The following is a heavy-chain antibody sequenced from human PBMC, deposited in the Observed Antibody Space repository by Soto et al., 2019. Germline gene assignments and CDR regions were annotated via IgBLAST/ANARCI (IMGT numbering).Heavy chain of an antibody. CDR1: GFTFSSYS. Sequence: PGGSLSLSCAASGFTFSSYSMNWVRQAPGKGLEWVSSISSSSSYIYYADSVKGRFTISRDNAMNSLYLQMNSLRAEDTAVYYCAREGGIAAAGSPHDYWGQGTLVTVSS. V-gene: IGHV3-21*01. CDR2: ISSSSSYI. D-gene: IGHD6-13*01. CDR3: AREGGIAAAGSPHDY. J-gene: IGHJ4*02.